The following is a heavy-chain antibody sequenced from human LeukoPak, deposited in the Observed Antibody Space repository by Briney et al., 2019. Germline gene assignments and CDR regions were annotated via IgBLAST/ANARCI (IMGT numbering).Heavy chain of an antibody. Sequence: PGGSLRLSCAASGFTFSDYYMSWIRQAPGKGLEGVSYISSSGSTIYYADSVKGRFTISRDNAKNSLYLQMNSLRAEDTAVYYCARDPPKPGEDYYYYYYMDVWGKGTTVTVSS. J-gene: IGHJ6*03. D-gene: IGHD7-27*01. CDR2: ISSSGSTI. CDR1: GFTFSDYY. CDR3: ARDPPKPGEDYYYYYYMDV. V-gene: IGHV3-11*01.